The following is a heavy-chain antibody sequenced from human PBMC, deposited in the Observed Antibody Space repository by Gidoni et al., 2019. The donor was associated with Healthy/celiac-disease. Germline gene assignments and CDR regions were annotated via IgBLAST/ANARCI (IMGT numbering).Heavy chain of an antibody. CDR3: AREPIDYSNRPYYYYYYYMDV. D-gene: IGHD4-4*01. CDR1: GGTFSSYA. J-gene: IGHJ6*03. V-gene: IGHV1-69*06. Sequence: QVQLVQSGAEVKKPGSSVKVSCKASGGTFSSYAISWVRQAPGQGLEWMGGIIPIFGTANYAQKFQGRVTITADKSTSTAYMELSSLRSEDTAVYYCAREPIDYSNRPYYYYYYYMDVWGKGTTVTVSS. CDR2: IIPIFGTA.